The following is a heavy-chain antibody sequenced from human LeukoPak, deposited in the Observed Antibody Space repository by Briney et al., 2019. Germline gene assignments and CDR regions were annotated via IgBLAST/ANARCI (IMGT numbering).Heavy chain of an antibody. CDR2: IYYSGST. D-gene: IGHD3-22*01. Sequence: PSETLSLTCTVSGYSISSGYYWSWIRQPPGKGLEWIGYIYYSGSTNYNPSLKSRVTISVDTSKNQFSLKLSSVTAADTAVYYCARGQLGAEYYYDSSGYYYDWFDPWGQGTLVTVSS. CDR1: GYSISSGYY. J-gene: IGHJ5*02. V-gene: IGHV4-61*01. CDR3: ARGQLGAEYYYDSSGYYYDWFDP.